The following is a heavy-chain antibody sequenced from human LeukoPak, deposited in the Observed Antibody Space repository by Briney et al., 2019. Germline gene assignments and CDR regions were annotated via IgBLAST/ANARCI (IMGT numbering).Heavy chain of an antibody. D-gene: IGHD3-10*01. CDR3: ARLFLPTYYYGSGGYYRAGGEFDY. V-gene: IGHV3-7*01. Sequence: PGGSLRLSCAASGFTFNSFFLNWVRLTPGRELEWVACISQDGSETFYMDSVRGRFTISRDNTKNSLYLQMNSLRAEDTAVYYCARLFLPTYYYGSGGYYRAGGEFDYWGQGTLVTVSS. CDR1: GFTFNSFF. CDR2: ISQDGSET. J-gene: IGHJ4*02.